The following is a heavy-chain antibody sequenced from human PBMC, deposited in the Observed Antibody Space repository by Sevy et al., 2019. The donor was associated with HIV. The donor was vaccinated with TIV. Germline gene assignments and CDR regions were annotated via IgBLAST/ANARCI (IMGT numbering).Heavy chain of an antibody. CDR1: GFTFSTYA. J-gene: IGHJ4*02. CDR2: ISHDERTR. D-gene: IGHD1-1*01. V-gene: IGHV3-30*04. CDR3: ARDPGNSGNY. Sequence: GGSLRLSCAASGFTFSTYAMHWLRQAPGKGLEWVAVISHDERTRYYADSVKGRFTISRDNLKKTRQLQMDSPRPEDTTVYYCARDPGNSGNYWGQGTLVTVSS.